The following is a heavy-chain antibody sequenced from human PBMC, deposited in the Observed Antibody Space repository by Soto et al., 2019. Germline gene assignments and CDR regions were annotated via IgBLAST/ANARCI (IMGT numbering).Heavy chain of an antibody. CDR1: GFIFSDAW. CDR2: IKSKTDGGTT. V-gene: IGHV3-15*07. D-gene: IGHD3-9*01. CDR3: TTDSLFTGQLVRMDN. Sequence: GGSLRLSCAVSGFIFSDAWINWVRQAPGKGLEWVGRIKSKTDGGTTDFAAPVKGRFAISRDDSRDVVYMEMYSLKTDDTAVYFCTTDSLFTGQLVRMDNWGHGTLVTVSS. J-gene: IGHJ4*01.